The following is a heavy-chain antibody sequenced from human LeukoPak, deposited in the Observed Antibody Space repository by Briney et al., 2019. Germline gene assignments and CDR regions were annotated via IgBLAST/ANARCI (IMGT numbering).Heavy chain of an antibody. CDR2: VSAYNCNT. J-gene: IGHJ4*02. CDR1: GYTFTRYG. D-gene: IGHD3-10*02. V-gene: IGHV1-18*01. CDR3: ARDTVMGMFGVDY. Sequence: GASVKVSCKASGYTFTRYGISGVQQAPGQGREWMGWVSAYNCNTNYAQKLQGRGTMITETATSTVYMDLRSLRSDDTAVYYCARDTVMGMFGVDYWGQGTLVTVSS.